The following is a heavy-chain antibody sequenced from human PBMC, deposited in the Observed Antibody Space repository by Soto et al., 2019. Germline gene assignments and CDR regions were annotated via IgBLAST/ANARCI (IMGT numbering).Heavy chain of an antibody. CDR1: GFTFSSYS. CDR2: ISSTSSYI. CDR3: ARDPSYSDF. V-gene: IGHV3-21*02. J-gene: IGHJ4*02. Sequence: EVQLVESGGGLVKPGGALRRSCAATGFTFSSYSMNWVRQAPGKGLEWVSSISSTSSYIYYADSVRGRFTISRDNAKNSLYLQLNSLRAEDTAVYYCARDPSYSDFWGQGTLVTVSS.